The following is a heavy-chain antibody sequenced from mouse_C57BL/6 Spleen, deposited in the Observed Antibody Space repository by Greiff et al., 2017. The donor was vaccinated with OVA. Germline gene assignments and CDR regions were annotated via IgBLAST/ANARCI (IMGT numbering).Heavy chain of an antibody. CDR3: ARGGIYYDYDY. Sequence: LKQSGAELVRPGTSVKVSCKASGYAFTNYLIEWVKQRPGQGLEWIGVINPGSGGTNYNEKFKGKATLTADKSSSTAYMQLSSLTSEDSAVYFCARGGIYYDYDYWGQGTTLTVSS. CDR2: INPGSGGT. CDR1: GYAFTNYL. V-gene: IGHV1-54*01. D-gene: IGHD2-4*01. J-gene: IGHJ2*01.